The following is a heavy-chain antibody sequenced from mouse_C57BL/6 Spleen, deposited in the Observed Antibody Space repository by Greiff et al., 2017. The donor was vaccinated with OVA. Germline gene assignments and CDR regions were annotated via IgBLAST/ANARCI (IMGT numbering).Heavy chain of an antibody. V-gene: IGHV1-50*01. D-gene: IGHD2-5*01. Sequence: VQLQQPGAELVKPGASVKLSCKASGYTFTSYWMQWVKQRPGQGLEWIGEIDPSDSYTNYNQKFKGKATLTVDTSSSTAYMQLRSLTSEDSAVYYCALAYYSNYFDYWGQGTTLTVSS. J-gene: IGHJ2*01. CDR2: IDPSDSYT. CDR3: ALAYYSNYFDY. CDR1: GYTFTSYW.